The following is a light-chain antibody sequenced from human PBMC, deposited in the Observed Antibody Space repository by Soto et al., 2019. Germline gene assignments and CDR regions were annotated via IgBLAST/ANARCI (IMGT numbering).Light chain of an antibody. CDR3: QHYNV. J-gene: IGKJ4*01. Sequence: DIQMTQSPSTLSGSVGDRVTITCRASQTISSWLAWYQQKPGKAPKLLIYKASTLKSGVPSRFSGSGSGTEFTLTISSLQPDDFATYYCQHYNVFGGGTKVDIK. CDR2: KAS. V-gene: IGKV1-5*03. CDR1: QTISSW.